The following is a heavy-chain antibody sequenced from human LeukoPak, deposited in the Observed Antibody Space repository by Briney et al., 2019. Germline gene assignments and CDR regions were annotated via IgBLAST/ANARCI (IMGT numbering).Heavy chain of an antibody. J-gene: IGHJ4*02. V-gene: IGHV3-53*01. CDR3: ARVRGGYYFDY. CDR2: IYSGGTT. Sequence: GGSLRLSCAGSGFIVSDNYMSWVRQAPGKGLEWVSVIYSGGTTYYADSVKGRFTISRDNAKNSLYLQMNSLRAEDTAVYYCARVRGGYYFDYWGQGTLVTVSS. D-gene: IGHD3-16*01. CDR1: GFIVSDNY.